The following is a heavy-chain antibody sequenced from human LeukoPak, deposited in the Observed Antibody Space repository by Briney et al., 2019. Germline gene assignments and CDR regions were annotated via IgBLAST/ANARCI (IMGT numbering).Heavy chain of an antibody. CDR2: INAGNGDT. Sequence: ASVKVSCKASGYTFTSYAMHWVRQAPGQRLEWMGWINAGNGDTKYSQRFQGRVTITRDTSASTAYMELSSLRSEDTAVYYCATVTWESIYGMDVWGQGTTVTVSS. V-gene: IGHV1-3*01. D-gene: IGHD1-14*01. CDR3: ATVTWESIYGMDV. J-gene: IGHJ6*02. CDR1: GYTFTSYA.